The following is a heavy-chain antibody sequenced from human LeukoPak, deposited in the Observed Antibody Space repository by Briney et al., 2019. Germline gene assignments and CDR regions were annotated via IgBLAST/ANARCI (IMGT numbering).Heavy chain of an antibody. D-gene: IGHD2-15*01. V-gene: IGHV3-7*01. CDR2: IKQDGSEK. Sequence: PGGSLRLSCAASGFTFSSYWMSWVRQAPGKGLEWVANIKQDGSEKYYVDSVKGRFTIPRDNAKNSLYLQMNSLRAEDTAVYYCASGYCSGGSCYYYYYMDVWGKGTTVTVSS. J-gene: IGHJ6*03. CDR3: ASGYCSGGSCYYYYYMDV. CDR1: GFTFSSYW.